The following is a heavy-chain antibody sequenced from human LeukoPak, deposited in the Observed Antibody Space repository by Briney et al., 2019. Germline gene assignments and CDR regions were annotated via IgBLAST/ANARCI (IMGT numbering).Heavy chain of an antibody. J-gene: IGHJ4*02. Sequence: GESLKISCKASGYTFTSYYMHWVRQAPGQGLEWMGIINPSGGSTSYAQKFQGRVTMTRDTSTSTVYMELSSLRSEDTAVYYCARDVGVQLWLRGLLYWGQGTLVTVSS. D-gene: IGHD5-18*01. CDR2: INPSGGST. V-gene: IGHV1-46*01. CDR1: GYTFTSYY. CDR3: ARDVGVQLWLRGLLY.